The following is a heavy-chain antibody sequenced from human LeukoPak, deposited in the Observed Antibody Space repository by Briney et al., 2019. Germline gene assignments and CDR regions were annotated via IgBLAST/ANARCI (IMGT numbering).Heavy chain of an antibody. CDR2: INPNSGGT. CDR3: ARTSYLKGGDY. V-gene: IGHV1-2*02. D-gene: IGHD1-26*01. CDR1: GYTFTRYY. Sequence: ASVTVSCKASGYTFTRYYMHWVRQAPGQGLEWMGWINPNSGGTNYAQKFQGRVTMTRDTSISTAYMELSRLRSDDTAVYYCARTSYLKGGDYWGQGTLVTVSS. J-gene: IGHJ4*02.